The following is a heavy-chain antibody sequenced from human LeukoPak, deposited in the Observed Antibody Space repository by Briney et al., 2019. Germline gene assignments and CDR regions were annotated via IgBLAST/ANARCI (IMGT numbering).Heavy chain of an antibody. Sequence: GGSLRLSCAASGFTVSRNYMSWVRQAPGKGLEWVAFIRYDGSNSYYADSVKGRFTITRDNSKNTLFLQMTSLRVEDTAVYYCARGQTTVVTRNQFNYYYYYYMDVWGKGTTVTVSS. V-gene: IGHV3-30*02. D-gene: IGHD4-23*01. CDR1: GFTVSRNY. CDR3: ARGQTTVVTRNQFNYYYYYYMDV. J-gene: IGHJ6*03. CDR2: IRYDGSNS.